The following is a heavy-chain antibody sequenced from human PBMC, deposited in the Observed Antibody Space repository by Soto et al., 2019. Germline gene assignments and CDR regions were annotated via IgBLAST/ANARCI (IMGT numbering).Heavy chain of an antibody. D-gene: IGHD3-10*01. J-gene: IGHJ4*02. Sequence: QVQLKESGPGLVKPSGTLSLTCAVSGVSISTSNWWSWARESPGKGLEWIGEIYHSGSTNYNPSLESRVTLSVDKSTNHFSLNLSSVTAADTAVYFCAKGGRVYYGSGSYFDSWGQGILVTVSS. V-gene: IGHV4-4*02. CDR3: AKGGRVYYGSGSYFDS. CDR2: IYHSGST. CDR1: GVSISTSNW.